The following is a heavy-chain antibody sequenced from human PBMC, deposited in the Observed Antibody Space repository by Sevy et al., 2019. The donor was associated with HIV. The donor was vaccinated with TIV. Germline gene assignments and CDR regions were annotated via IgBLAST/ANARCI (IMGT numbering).Heavy chain of an antibody. CDR3: AIVTMVRGVILDDAFDI. V-gene: IGHV5-10-1*01. CDR1: GYSFTSYW. Sequence: GESLKISCKGSGYSFTSYWISWVRQMPGKGLEWMGRIDPSDSYTNYSQSFQGHVTISADKSISTAYLQWSSLKASDTAMYYCAIVTMVRGVILDDAFDIWGQGTMVTVSS. J-gene: IGHJ3*02. D-gene: IGHD3-10*01. CDR2: IDPSDSYT.